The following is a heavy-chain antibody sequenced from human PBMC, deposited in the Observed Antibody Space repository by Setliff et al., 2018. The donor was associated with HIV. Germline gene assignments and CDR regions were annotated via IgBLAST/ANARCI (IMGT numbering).Heavy chain of an antibody. Sequence: ASVKVSCKTSGYIFIGYYIFWVRQAPGQGLEWMGNINPHTGVTRYVEKFQGRVTMTRDTSISTIYMELSRLRSDDTAVYYCARDVRDGFEEWFSTLDDGMDVWGQGTTVTVSS. V-gene: IGHV1-2*02. J-gene: IGHJ6*02. CDR3: ARDVRDGFEEWFSTLDDGMDV. CDR1: GYIFIGYY. CDR2: INPHTGVT. D-gene: IGHD3-3*01.